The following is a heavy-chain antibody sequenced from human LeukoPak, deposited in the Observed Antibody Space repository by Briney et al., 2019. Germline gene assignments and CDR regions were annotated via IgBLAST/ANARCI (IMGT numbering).Heavy chain of an antibody. Sequence: GGSLRLSCAASGFTFNSYVMSWVRQAPGKGLEWVSAINGGGGNTYYADSVKGRFTISRDNSKNMVYPQMNSLRADDTAVYYCAKSVVVITFRFDDWGQGALVTVSS. V-gene: IGHV3-23*01. CDR3: AKSVVVITFRFDD. J-gene: IGHJ4*02. CDR1: GFTFNSYV. D-gene: IGHD2-15*01. CDR2: INGGGGNT.